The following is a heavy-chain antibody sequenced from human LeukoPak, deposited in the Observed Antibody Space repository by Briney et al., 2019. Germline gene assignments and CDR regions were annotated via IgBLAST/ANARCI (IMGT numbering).Heavy chain of an antibody. CDR3: ARLLDNDISGDPDTFDV. CDR1: GGSLSGHD. CDR2: VSYTGRT. J-gene: IGHJ3*01. V-gene: IGHV4-59*11. Sequence: SEALSLTCTVSGGSLSGHDMSWIRQPPGKRLEWIGYVSYTGRTKYNPSVQSRVTISIDTSKSQYSLKLTSVTSADTVVYSCARLLDNDISGDPDTFDVWGQGTTVIVSS. D-gene: IGHD3-22*01.